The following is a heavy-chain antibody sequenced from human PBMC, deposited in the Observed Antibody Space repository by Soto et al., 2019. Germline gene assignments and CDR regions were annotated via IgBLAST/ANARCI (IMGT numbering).Heavy chain of an antibody. CDR3: ARGTVYYDSSGYLI. Sequence: GGSLRLSCAASGFTFSSYAMHWVRQAPGKGLEWVAVISYDGSNKYYADFVKGRFTISRDNSKNTLYLQMNSLRAEDTAVYYCARGTVYYDSSGYLIWGQGTLVTVSS. V-gene: IGHV3-30-3*01. D-gene: IGHD3-22*01. CDR1: GFTFSSYA. J-gene: IGHJ4*02. CDR2: ISYDGSNK.